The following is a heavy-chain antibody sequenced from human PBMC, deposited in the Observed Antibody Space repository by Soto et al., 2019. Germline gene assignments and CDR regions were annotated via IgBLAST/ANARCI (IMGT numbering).Heavy chain of an antibody. CDR1: GGSLSRHY. Sequence: SETLSLTYTVSGGSLSRHYWTGIRQSPGQGLEWIGYVYFSGNNNYNPSLKSRVTISIDKHKNQFSLRLASVTAADTAFYYCGSVRPTGYVLSWGQGTLVTVS. CDR3: GSVRPTGYVLS. CDR2: VYFSGNN. J-gene: IGHJ5*02. D-gene: IGHD5-12*01. V-gene: IGHV4-59*11.